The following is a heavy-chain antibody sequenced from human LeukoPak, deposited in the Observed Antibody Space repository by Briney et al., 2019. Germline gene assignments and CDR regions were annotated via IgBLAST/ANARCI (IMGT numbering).Heavy chain of an antibody. CDR2: ISWNSGSI. D-gene: IGHD3-22*01. Sequence: PGGSLRLSCAASGFTFDDYAMHWVRQAPGKGLEWVSGISWNSGSIGYADSVKGRFTISRDNAKNSLYLQMNSLRAEDTALYYCAKGNLRTYYYDSSGYYLGAFDIWGQGTMVTVSS. CDR1: GFTFDDYA. V-gene: IGHV3-9*01. CDR3: AKGNLRTYYYDSSGYYLGAFDI. J-gene: IGHJ3*02.